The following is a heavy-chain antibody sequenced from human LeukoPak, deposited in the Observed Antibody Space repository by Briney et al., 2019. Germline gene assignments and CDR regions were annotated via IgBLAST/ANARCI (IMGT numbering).Heavy chain of an antibody. CDR2: INHGGST. D-gene: IGHD3-22*01. CDR3: ARVSYYDNA. V-gene: IGHV4-38-2*02. J-gene: IGHJ4*02. CDR1: GYSISSGYY. Sequence: SETLSLTCSVSGYSISSGYYWGWIRQPPGKGLEWIGEINHGGSTNYNPSLKSRVTISVDTSKNQFSLKLSSATAADTAVYYCARVSYYDNAWGQGTLGTVSS.